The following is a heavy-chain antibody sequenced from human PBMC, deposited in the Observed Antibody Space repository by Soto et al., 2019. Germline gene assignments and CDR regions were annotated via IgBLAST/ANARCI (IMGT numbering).Heavy chain of an antibody. J-gene: IGHJ2*01. D-gene: IGHD6-25*01. CDR1: GYTLTDYY. CDR3: AREGGAAPGARREWYLDL. CDR2: INPHTGDT. Sequence: QVHLVQSGAEVKKPGASVTVSCKTSGYTLTDYYMHWVRQAPGQGLEWMAWINPHTGDTGIAERFQGRVSMTRDTSTNTAHMGLTSLTSDDTAIYYGAREGGAAPGARREWYLDLWGRGSLVTVSS. V-gene: IGHV1-2*02.